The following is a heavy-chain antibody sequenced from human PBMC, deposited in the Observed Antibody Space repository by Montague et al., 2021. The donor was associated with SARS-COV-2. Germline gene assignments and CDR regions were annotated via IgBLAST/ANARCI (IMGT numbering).Heavy chain of an antibody. Sequence: SLRLSCAASGFTFSNFWMPWVRQAPGKGLEWVANIKGDGNTKNYVDSVKGRFTISRDNSQNSLYLQMNSLRAEDTALYYCARYHGRGDVLTAYYDVFDIWGQGTMVTVSS. CDR3: ARYHGRGDVLTAYYDVFDI. D-gene: IGHD3-9*01. V-gene: IGHV3-7*01. CDR2: IKGDGNTK. CDR1: GFTFSNFW. J-gene: IGHJ3*02.